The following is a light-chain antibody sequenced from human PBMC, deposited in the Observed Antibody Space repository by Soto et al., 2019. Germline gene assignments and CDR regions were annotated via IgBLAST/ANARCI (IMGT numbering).Light chain of an antibody. V-gene: IGKV3-20*01. CDR2: GAS. J-gene: IGKJ1*01. Sequence: EIGLTQSPCTLSLSPGERATLSCRASQSVSSSYLAWYQQKPGQAPRLLIYGASTRATGIPARFSGSGSGTEFTLTISRLEPEDFAVYYCQQYVSSPWAFGQGTKVDIK. CDR1: QSVSSSY. CDR3: QQYVSSPWA.